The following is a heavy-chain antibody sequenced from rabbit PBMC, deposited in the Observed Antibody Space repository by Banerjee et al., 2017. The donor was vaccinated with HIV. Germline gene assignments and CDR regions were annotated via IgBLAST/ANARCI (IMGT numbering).Heavy chain of an antibody. V-gene: IGHV1S43*01. J-gene: IGHJ4*01. CDR3: ARGVTRANL. CDR1: GISFSSGYW. D-gene: IGHD5-1*01. CDR2: IYPGLGIR. Sequence: QQQLEESGGGLVKPGGTLTLTCKASGISFSSGYWICWVRQAPGKGLEWIAYIYPGLGIRGYANSVKGQFTISSDNAQKTVFLQMTSLTAADTATYFCARGVTRANLWGPGTLVTVS.